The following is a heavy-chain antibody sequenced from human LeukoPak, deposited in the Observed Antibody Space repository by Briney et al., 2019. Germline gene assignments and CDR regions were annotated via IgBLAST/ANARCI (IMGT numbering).Heavy chain of an antibody. CDR3: ASRTTVTDADGFDI. Sequence: GGSLRLSCAASEFTVNSNYMIWVRQAPGKGLEWVSPIYSGGSTYNADSVKDRFTISRDNSKNTVYPQMNSLRAEDTAVYYCASRTTVTDADGFDIWGQGTMVTVSS. V-gene: IGHV3-66*01. CDR2: IYSGGST. CDR1: EFTVNSNY. D-gene: IGHD4-17*01. J-gene: IGHJ3*02.